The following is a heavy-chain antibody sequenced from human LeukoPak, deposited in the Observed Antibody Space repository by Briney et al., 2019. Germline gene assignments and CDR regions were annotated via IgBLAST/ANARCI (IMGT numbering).Heavy chain of an antibody. CDR2: ISDSGDTT. D-gene: IGHD3-22*01. Sequence: SGGSLRLSCAASGFTFSSYTMSWVRQAPGKGLEWVSGISDSGDTTYYADSVEGRFTISRDNSKNTLFLQMNSLGAEDTAVYYCAKLDYYDSSGLPRNYWGQGTLVTVSS. CDR1: GFTFSSYT. V-gene: IGHV3-23*01. CDR3: AKLDYYDSSGLPRNY. J-gene: IGHJ4*02.